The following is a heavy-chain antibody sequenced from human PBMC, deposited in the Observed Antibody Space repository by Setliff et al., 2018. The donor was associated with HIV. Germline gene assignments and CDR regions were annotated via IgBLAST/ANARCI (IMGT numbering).Heavy chain of an antibody. CDR3: AKGTGLDSSGYIFFPGLPDY. J-gene: IGHJ4*02. CDR2: ITAYNDNT. Sequence: GASVKVSCKASGYTFTKYGISWVRQAPGQGLEWMGWITAYNDNTYYEGKFQGRVTMTTDTSTSTAYMELRSLRSDDTAVYFCAKGTGLDSSGYIFFPGLPDYWGQGTLVTVSS. D-gene: IGHD3-22*01. V-gene: IGHV1-18*01. CDR1: GYTFTKYG.